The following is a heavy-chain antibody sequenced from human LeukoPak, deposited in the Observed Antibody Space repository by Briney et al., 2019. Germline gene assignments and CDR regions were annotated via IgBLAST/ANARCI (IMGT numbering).Heavy chain of an antibody. V-gene: IGHV4-59*01. J-gene: IGHJ5*02. CDR1: GGSISSYY. CDR2: IYYSGST. Sequence: SEPLSLSCTFSGGSISSYYWSWIRPPPGKGLEWIGYIYYSGSTNYNPSLKSRVTISVDTSKNQFFLKLSSVTAADTAVYYCARADTMDWFDPWGQGTLVTVSS. D-gene: IGHD3-3*01. CDR3: ARADTMDWFDP.